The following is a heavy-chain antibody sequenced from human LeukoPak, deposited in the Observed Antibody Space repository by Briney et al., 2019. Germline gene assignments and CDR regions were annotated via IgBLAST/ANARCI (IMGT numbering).Heavy chain of an antibody. CDR2: ISYDGSNK. CDR3: ARDLSLIAY. V-gene: IGHV3-30*01. J-gene: IGHJ4*02. CDR1: GFTFSSYA. Sequence: GRSLRLSCAASGFTFSSYAMHWVRQAPGKGLEWVAVISYDGSNKYYADSVKGRFTISRDNSKNTLYLQMNSLRAEDTAVYYCARDLSLIAYWGREPWSPSPQ.